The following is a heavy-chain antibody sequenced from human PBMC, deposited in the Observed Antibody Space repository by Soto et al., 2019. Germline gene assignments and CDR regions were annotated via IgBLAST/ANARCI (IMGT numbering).Heavy chain of an antibody. CDR2: MRHSGST. D-gene: IGHD1-26*01. V-gene: IGHV4-39*01. CDR1: GCSVRRSSYF. CDR3: ARFEYTGSPFDP. Sequence: SGTLSLTCTVSGCSVRRSSYFWGWVRQPPGKGLEWIGTMRHSGSTDYSPSLKSRLTISIDTSKNQFSLKLRSVTAADTAVYYCARFEYTGSPFDPWGQGTLVTVSS. J-gene: IGHJ5*02.